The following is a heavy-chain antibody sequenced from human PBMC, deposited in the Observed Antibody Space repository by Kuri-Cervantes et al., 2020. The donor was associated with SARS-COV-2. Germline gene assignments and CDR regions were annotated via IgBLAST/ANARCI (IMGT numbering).Heavy chain of an antibody. CDR1: GGSISSYY. CDR2: IYYSGST. Sequence: SETLSLTCTVSGGSISSYYWSWIRQPPGKGLEWIGYIYYSGSTNYNPSLKSRVTISVDTSKNQFSLKLGSVTAADTAVYYCARGAGDYGDYSAFDIWGQGTMVTVSS. V-gene: IGHV4-59*12. J-gene: IGHJ3*02. D-gene: IGHD4-17*01. CDR3: ARGAGDYGDYSAFDI.